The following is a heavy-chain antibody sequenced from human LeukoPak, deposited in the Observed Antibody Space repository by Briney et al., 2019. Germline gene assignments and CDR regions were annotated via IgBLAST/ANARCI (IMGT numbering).Heavy chain of an antibody. CDR1: GYTFTGYY. Sequence: GASVKVSCKASGYTFTGYYMHWVRQAPGQGLEWTGWINPNSGGTNYAQKFQGRVTMTRDTSISTAYMELSRLRSDDTAVYYCARDRGVVVVPAAMWIDKNYYYGMDVWGQGTTVTVSS. V-gene: IGHV1-2*02. CDR3: ARDRGVVVVPAAMWIDKNYYYGMDV. CDR2: INPNSGGT. J-gene: IGHJ6*02. D-gene: IGHD2-2*01.